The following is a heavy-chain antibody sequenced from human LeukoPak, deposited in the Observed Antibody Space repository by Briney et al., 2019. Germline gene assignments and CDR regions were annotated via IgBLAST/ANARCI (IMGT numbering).Heavy chain of an antibody. CDR2: INPDGSVT. V-gene: IGHV3-74*01. Sequence: PGGSLRLSCAASVFTFSTYWMHWVRQAPGKGLVWVSPINPDGSVTTYADSVKGRFTISRDNAKNTLYLQMNSLRAEDTAVYYCVRDSPSGFFDLWGRGTLATVSS. D-gene: IGHD6-19*01. CDR3: VRDSPSGFFDL. CDR1: VFTFSTYW. J-gene: IGHJ2*01.